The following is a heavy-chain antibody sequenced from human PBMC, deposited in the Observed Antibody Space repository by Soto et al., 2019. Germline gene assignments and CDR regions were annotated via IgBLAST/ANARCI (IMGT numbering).Heavy chain of an antibody. V-gene: IGHV1-69*01. Sequence: QVQLVQSGAEVKKPGSSVKVSCKASGGTFSSYAISWVRQAPGQGLEWMGGIIPIFGTANYAQKFQGRVTITADESTSTAYMELSSLRSEDTAVYYCAREWHYGDYSSTHLYYYGMDVWGQGTTVTVSS. CDR3: AREWHYGDYSSTHLYYYGMDV. CDR1: GGTFSSYA. CDR2: IIPIFGTA. D-gene: IGHD4-17*01. J-gene: IGHJ6*02.